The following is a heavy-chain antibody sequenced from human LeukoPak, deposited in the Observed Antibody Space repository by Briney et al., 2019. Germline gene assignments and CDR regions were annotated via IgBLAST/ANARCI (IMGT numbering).Heavy chain of an antibody. CDR1: GFTFSSYR. V-gene: IGHV3-21*01. J-gene: IGHJ4*02. Sequence: GGSLRLSCAASGFTFSSYRMNWVRQAPGKGLEWVSSISSSSSYIYYADSVKGRFTISRDNAKNSLYLQMNSLRAEDTAVYYCARVRIAARPPFDYWGQGTLVTVSS. CDR2: ISSSSSYI. D-gene: IGHD6-6*01. CDR3: ARVRIAARPPFDY.